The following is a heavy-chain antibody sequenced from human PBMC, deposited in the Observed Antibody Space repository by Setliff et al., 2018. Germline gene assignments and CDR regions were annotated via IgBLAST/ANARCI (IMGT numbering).Heavy chain of an antibody. J-gene: IGHJ4*02. D-gene: IGHD4-17*01. CDR3: ARDTYGDYHRFDY. CDR2: IVVGSGNT. Sequence: SVKVSCKASGFTFTSSAVQWVRQARGQRLEWIGWIVVGSGNTNYAQKFQERVTITRDMSTSTAYMELSSLRSEDTAVYYCARDTYGDYHRFDYWGQGTLVTVSS. CDR1: GFTFTSSA. V-gene: IGHV1-58*01.